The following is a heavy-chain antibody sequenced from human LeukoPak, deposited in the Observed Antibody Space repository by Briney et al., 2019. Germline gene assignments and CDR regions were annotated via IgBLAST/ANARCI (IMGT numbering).Heavy chain of an antibody. Sequence: GGSLRLSCAAFGFTFSSYWMHWVRQAPGKGLVWVSRINSDGSSTSYADSVKGRFTISRDDAKNTLYLQRNSLRAEDTAVYYCAKGGEFYGGLFDSWGQGTLVTVSS. D-gene: IGHD4/OR15-4a*01. V-gene: IGHV3-74*01. CDR3: AKGGEFYGGLFDS. CDR2: INSDGSST. CDR1: GFTFSSYW. J-gene: IGHJ4*02.